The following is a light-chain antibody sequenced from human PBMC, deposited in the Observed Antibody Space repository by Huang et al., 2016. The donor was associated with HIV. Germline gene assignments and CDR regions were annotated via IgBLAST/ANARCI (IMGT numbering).Light chain of an antibody. J-gene: IGKJ4*01. CDR1: QGISNY. Sequence: DIQIPQSPSSLSASVGDRVTITCRASQGISNYFDWYQQKPGKVPKLLIYAASTLQSGVPSRCSGSGYGTDCTLTISSLQPEDVATYYCQKYNSAPLTFGGGTKVEIK. V-gene: IGKV1-27*01. CDR2: AAS. CDR3: QKYNSAPLT.